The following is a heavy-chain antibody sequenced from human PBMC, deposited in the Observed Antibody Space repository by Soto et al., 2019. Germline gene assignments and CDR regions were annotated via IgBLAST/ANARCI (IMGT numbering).Heavy chain of an antibody. D-gene: IGHD6-13*01. CDR2: IYPGDSDT. J-gene: IGHJ5*02. V-gene: IGHV5-51*01. CDR3: ARLRAGGEAAGIRWFDP. CDR1: GYSFTSYW. Sequence: GESLKISFKGSGYSFTSYWIGWVRQMPGKGLEWMGIIYPGDSDTRHSPSFQGQVTISADKSISTAYLQWSSLKASDTAMYYCARLRAGGEAAGIRWFDPWGQGTLVTVSS.